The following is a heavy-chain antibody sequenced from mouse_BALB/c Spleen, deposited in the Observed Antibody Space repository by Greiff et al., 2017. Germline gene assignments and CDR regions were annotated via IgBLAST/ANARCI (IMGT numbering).Heavy chain of an antibody. J-gene: IGHJ4*01. CDR1: GFTFSSYA. CDR3: ARPYYYGSSYGAMDY. CDR2: ISSGGSYT. Sequence: EVQGVESGGGLVKPGGSLKLSCAASGFTFSSYAMSWVRQSPEKRLEWVAEISSGGSYTYYPDTVTGRFTISRDNAKNTLYLEMSSLRSEDTAMYYCARPYYYGSSYGAMDYWGQGTSVTVSS. V-gene: IGHV5-9-4*01. D-gene: IGHD1-1*01.